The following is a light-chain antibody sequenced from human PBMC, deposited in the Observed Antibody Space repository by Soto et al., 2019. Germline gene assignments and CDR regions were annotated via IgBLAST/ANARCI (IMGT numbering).Light chain of an antibody. V-gene: IGKV1-39*01. CDR3: QQSYSTLMYT. J-gene: IGKJ2*01. CDR2: AAS. Sequence: DIQMTQSPFSLSASVGDRVTITCRASQSISSYLNWYQQKPGKAPKLLIYAASSLQSGVPSRFSGSGSGTDFTLTISSLQPEDFATYYCQQSYSTLMYTFGQGTKVDIK. CDR1: QSISSY.